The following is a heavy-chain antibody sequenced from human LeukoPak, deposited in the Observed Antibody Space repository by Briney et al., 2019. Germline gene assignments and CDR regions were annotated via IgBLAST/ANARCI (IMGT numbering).Heavy chain of an antibody. J-gene: IGHJ3*02. CDR2: INSDGGST. CDR3: ASMNGHAFDI. Sequence: GGSLRPSCAASGFTLSSYWMHWVRQAPGKGLVWVSGINSDGGSTRYADSVKGRFIITRDNAKNMLYLQMNSLRAEDTAVYYCASMNGHAFDIRGQGTRVTVSS. V-gene: IGHV3-74*01. D-gene: IGHD2-8*01. CDR1: GFTLSSYW.